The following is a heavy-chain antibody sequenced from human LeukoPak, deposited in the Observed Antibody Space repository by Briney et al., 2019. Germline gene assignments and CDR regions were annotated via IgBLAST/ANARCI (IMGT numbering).Heavy chain of an antibody. J-gene: IGHJ6*03. Sequence: SETLSLTCTVSGGSISNGFYYWSWIRQPPGKGLEWIGYIYHSGTAYYNPPLKSRVTISVDGSKNQFSLKVRSVTVADTAVYYCARGDYYQYYMDVWGKGTSVAVSS. CDR1: GGSISNGFYY. CDR3: ARGDYYQYYMDV. V-gene: IGHV4-30-2*01. CDR2: IYHSGTA.